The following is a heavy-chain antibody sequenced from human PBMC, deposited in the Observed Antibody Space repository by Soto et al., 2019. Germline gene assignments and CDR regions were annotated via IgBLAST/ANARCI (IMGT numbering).Heavy chain of an antibody. D-gene: IGHD6-19*01. J-gene: IGHJ4*02. CDR3: AKVVAGWDLHFDF. CDR2: ITGTGDRT. Sequence: GGSLRLSCAASGFTFINYAMTWVRQAPGKGLEWVSVITGTGDRTHHADSVKGRFIISRDNSRNTLYLQMNSLRAEDTAVYYCAKVVAGWDLHFDFWGQGTLVTVSS. V-gene: IGHV3-23*01. CDR1: GFTFINYA.